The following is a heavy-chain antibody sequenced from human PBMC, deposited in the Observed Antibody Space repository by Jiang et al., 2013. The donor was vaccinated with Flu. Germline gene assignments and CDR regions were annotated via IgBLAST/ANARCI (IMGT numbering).Heavy chain of an antibody. J-gene: IGHJ5*01. V-gene: IGHV4-30-2*04. CDR2: GST. CDR3: ARGIGGYSYGYIAS. D-gene: IGHD5-18*01. Sequence: GSTNYNPSLQSRVTISVDTSKNQFSLRMTSVTAADTAVYYCARGIGGYSYGYIASWGQGTLVTVSS.